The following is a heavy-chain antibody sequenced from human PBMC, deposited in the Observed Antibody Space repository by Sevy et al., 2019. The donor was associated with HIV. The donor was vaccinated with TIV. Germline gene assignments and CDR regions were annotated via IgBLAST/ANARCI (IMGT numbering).Heavy chain of an antibody. J-gene: IGHJ4*02. CDR1: GFTFNNAW. D-gene: IGHD3-22*01. V-gene: IGHV3-15*05. Sequence: GGSLRLSCAVSGFTFNNAWMNWVRQAPGTGLQWVGLIKSKIDGGTTDYAEPVKGRFTISRTDSKNTLFLKMNSLKIEDTAVYYCATAPGYYDSAPFDYWGPGTLVTVSS. CDR3: ATAPGYYDSAPFDY. CDR2: IKSKIDGGTT.